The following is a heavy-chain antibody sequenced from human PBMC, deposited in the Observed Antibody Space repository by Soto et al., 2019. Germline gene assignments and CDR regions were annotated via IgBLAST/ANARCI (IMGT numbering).Heavy chain of an antibody. D-gene: IGHD4-17*01. V-gene: IGHV3-21*01. Sequence: PGGSLRLSCAASGFTFSSYSMNWVRQAPGKGLEWVSSISSSSSYIYYADSVKGRFTISRDNAKNSLYLQMNSLRAEDTAVYYCARDFVTTVTTFGYFQHWGQGTLVTVSX. CDR3: ARDFVTTVTTFGYFQH. J-gene: IGHJ1*01. CDR1: GFTFSSYS. CDR2: ISSSSSYI.